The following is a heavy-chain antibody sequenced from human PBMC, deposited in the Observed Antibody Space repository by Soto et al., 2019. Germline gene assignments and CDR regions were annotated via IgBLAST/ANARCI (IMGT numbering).Heavy chain of an antibody. CDR2: IYYSGST. CDR3: ARGRGDTAMAWYY. Sequence: QVQLQESGPGLVKPSETLSLTCTVSGGSISSYYWSWIRQPPGKGLEWIGYIYYSGSTNYNPSLKSRVTISVDTSKNQFSLKLSSVTAADTAVYYCARGRGDTAMAWYYWGQGNLVTVSS. D-gene: IGHD5-18*01. J-gene: IGHJ4*02. CDR1: GGSISSYY. V-gene: IGHV4-59*01.